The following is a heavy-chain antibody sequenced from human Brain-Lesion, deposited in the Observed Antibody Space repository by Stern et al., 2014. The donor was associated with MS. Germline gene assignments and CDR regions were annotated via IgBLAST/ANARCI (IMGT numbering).Heavy chain of an antibody. CDR1: GYLFDDYW. CDR3: ARSPATPSGYDRFDY. Sequence: EVQLVESGAEVKKPGESLKISCEASGYLFDDYWIGWVRQMSGRGLELVAIIFPCDYKPRFSASAKGKVPIPPDRSISPAYLQGSSLKASAPAMYYCARSPATPSGYDRFDYWGQGALVTVSS. J-gene: IGHJ4*02. D-gene: IGHD5-12*01. V-gene: IGHV5-51*03. CDR2: IFPCDYKP.